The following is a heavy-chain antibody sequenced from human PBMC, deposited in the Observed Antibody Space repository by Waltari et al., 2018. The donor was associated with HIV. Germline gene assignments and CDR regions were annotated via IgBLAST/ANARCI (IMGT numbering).Heavy chain of an antibody. CDR1: GFSFSSYS. Sequence: EVHLVESGGGLVKRGGSLRLSCAASGFSFSSYSMNWVRQAPGKGRGWVSSISSSSNFIYYADSVKGRFTISRDNAKNSLYLQMNSLRAEDTAVYYCARDGGSPPNRWFDPWGQGTLVTVSS. J-gene: IGHJ5*02. CDR2: ISSSSNFI. CDR3: ARDGGSPPNRWFDP. V-gene: IGHV3-21*01. D-gene: IGHD1-26*01.